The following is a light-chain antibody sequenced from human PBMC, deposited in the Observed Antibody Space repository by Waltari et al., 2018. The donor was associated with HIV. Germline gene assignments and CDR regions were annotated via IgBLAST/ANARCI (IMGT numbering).Light chain of an antibody. Sequence: EIVLTQSPATLSLSPGERATLSCRASQSVSVYLAWYQQKPGQAPRLLIYDASNRATGIPVRFSGSRSGTDFTLTISSLEPEDFAVYYCYQRSDWPRTFGQGTKVEIK. CDR1: QSVSVY. V-gene: IGKV3-11*01. CDR3: YQRSDWPRT. J-gene: IGKJ1*01. CDR2: DAS.